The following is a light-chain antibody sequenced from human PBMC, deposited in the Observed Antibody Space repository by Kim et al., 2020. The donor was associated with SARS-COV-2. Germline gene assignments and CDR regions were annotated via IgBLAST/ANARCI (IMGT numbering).Light chain of an antibody. J-gene: IGLJ2*01. Sequence: SSELTQDPTVSVDLGQTVRITCQGDSLRTYYASWYQQKPGQAPILVIYGKNNRPSGIPDRFSGSSSGNTASLTVTGAQAVDEADYYCNSRDKSGDHVVFGGGTQLT. V-gene: IGLV3-19*01. CDR1: SLRTYY. CDR2: GKN. CDR3: NSRDKSGDHVV.